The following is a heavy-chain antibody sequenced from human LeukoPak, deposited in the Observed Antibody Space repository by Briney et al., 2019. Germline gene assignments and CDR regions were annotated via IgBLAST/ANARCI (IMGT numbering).Heavy chain of an antibody. J-gene: IGHJ4*02. Sequence: PGGSLRLSCAASGFTFDDYAIHWVRQAPGKGLEWVSGISWNSGNIDYADSVKGRFTISRDNAKNSLYLQMNSLRAEDTALYYCAKDTRSSIAVTGTPYFDYWGQGTQVTVSS. CDR3: AKDTRSSIAVTGTPYFDY. CDR2: ISWNSGNI. D-gene: IGHD6-19*01. CDR1: GFTFDDYA. V-gene: IGHV3-9*01.